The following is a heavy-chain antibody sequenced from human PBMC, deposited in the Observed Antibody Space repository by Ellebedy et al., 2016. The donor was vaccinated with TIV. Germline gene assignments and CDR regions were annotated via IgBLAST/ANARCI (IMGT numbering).Heavy chain of an antibody. CDR3: ARGGEAVAGTVTYYYYGMDV. V-gene: IGHV3-7*03. D-gene: IGHD6-19*01. CDR2: IKQDGSEK. CDR1: GFTFSSYW. Sequence: GGSLRLSCAASGFTFSSYWMSWVRQAPGKGLEWVANIKQDGSEKYYVDSVKGRFTISRDNAKNSLYLQMNSLRAEDTAVYYCARGGEAVAGTVTYYYYGMDVWGQGTTVTVSS. J-gene: IGHJ6*02.